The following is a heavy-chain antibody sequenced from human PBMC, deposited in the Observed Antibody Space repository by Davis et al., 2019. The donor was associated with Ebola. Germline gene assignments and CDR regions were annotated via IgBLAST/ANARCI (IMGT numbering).Heavy chain of an antibody. CDR1: GYTFTSYA. D-gene: IGHD2-2*01. V-gene: IGHV1-3*01. J-gene: IGHJ6*02. CDR3: ARDWTSSSRDYYYGMDV. CDR2: INAGNGNT. Sequence: ASVKVSCKASGYTFTSYAMHWVRQAPGQRLEWMGWINAGNGNTKYSQKFQGRVTITRDTSASTAYMELSSLRSEDTAVYYCARDWTSSSRDYYYGMDVWGQGTTVTVSS.